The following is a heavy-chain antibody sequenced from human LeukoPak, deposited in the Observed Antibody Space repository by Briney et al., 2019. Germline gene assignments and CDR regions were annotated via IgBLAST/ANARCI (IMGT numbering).Heavy chain of an antibody. CDR3: AGEDGIAVAGAFDY. V-gene: IGHV4-59*01. J-gene: IGHJ4*02. CDR2: IYYSGST. CDR1: GGSISSYY. D-gene: IGHD6-19*01. Sequence: SETLSLTCTVSGGSISSYYWSWIRQPPGKGLEWIGYIYYSGSTNYNPSLKSRVTISVDTSKNQFSLKLSSVTAADTAVYYCAGEDGIAVAGAFDYWGQGTLVTVSS.